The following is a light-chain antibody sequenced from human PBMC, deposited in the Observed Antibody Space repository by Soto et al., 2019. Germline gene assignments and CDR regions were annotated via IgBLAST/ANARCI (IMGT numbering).Light chain of an antibody. CDR3: SSYTSSATLV. Sequence: QSVLTQPASVSGSPGQSITISCTGDTSDIGTYNYVSWYQQHPGKAPKLLIYDVTNRPSGVSNRFSGSKSGTTASLTISGLQAEDEANYYCSSYTSSATLVFGGGTKLTVL. CDR2: DVT. CDR1: TSDIGTYNY. J-gene: IGLJ3*02. V-gene: IGLV2-14*01.